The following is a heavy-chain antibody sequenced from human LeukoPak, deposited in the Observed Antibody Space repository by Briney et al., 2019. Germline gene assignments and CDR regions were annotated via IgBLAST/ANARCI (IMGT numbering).Heavy chain of an antibody. CDR3: ARDNRYTGNYIDAFDV. Sequence: GGSLRHSCAASGFIFSAYGMHWVRQAPGKGLEWPAVIWYDGSSKYYSDSVKGRFTISRDNSKNTLYTQMNNLRVEDTAVYFCARDNRYTGNYIDAFDVCGKGTLVTVSS. CDR2: IWYDGSSK. J-gene: IGHJ3*01. D-gene: IGHD3-16*02. V-gene: IGHV3-33*01. CDR1: GFIFSAYG.